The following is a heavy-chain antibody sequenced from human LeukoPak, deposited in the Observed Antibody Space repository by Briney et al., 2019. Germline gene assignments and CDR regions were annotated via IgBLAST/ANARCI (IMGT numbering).Heavy chain of an antibody. Sequence: GGSLRLSCAASGFTFSSYWMSWVRQAPGKGLEWVANIKQDGSEKYYVDSVKGRFTISRDNAKNSLYLQMNSLRAEDTAVYYCARVRQLLWFGELNYYYYYYMDVWGKGTTVTVSS. CDR3: ARVRQLLWFGELNYYYYYYMDV. V-gene: IGHV3-7*01. D-gene: IGHD3-10*01. J-gene: IGHJ6*03. CDR1: GFTFSSYW. CDR2: IKQDGSEK.